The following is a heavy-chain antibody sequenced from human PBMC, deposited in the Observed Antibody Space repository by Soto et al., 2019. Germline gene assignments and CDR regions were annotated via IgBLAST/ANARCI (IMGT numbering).Heavy chain of an antibody. J-gene: IGHJ4*02. V-gene: IGHV4-34*01. Sequence: PSETLSLTCAVYGGSFSGYYWSWIRQPPGKGLEWIGEINHSGSTNYNPSLKSRVTISVDTSKNQFSLKLSSVTAADTAVYYCARGLRITMIEAPVMLDYWGQGTLVTVSS. D-gene: IGHD3-22*01. CDR3: ARGLRITMIEAPVMLDY. CDR1: GGSFSGYY. CDR2: INHSGST.